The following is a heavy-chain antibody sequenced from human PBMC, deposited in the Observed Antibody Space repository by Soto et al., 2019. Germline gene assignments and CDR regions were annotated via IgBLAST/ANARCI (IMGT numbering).Heavy chain of an antibody. CDR1: GFIYRSYP. CDR3: AKDASNSWFNCFDP. CDR2: ISGSGVST. V-gene: IGHV3-23*01. D-gene: IGHD6-13*01. J-gene: IGHJ5*02. Sequence: GGSLRLSCAASGFIYRSYPLSLVRQAPGKGLEWVSTISGSGVSTYYADSVKGRFTISRDNSKNTLYLQMTRLRAEDTVIYSCAKDASNSWFNCFDPWGQGTLVTVSS.